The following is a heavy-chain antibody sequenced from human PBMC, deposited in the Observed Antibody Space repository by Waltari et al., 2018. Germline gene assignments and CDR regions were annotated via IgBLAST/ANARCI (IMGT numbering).Heavy chain of an antibody. D-gene: IGHD2-2*02. J-gene: IGHJ4*02. CDR3: AREDICRSTTCYTLDY. CDR1: GFTFSSYS. V-gene: IGHV3-30*01. Sequence: PASGFTFSSYSIHWVRQAPGKGLEWVALMSYDGSSKYYADSVKGRFTVSRDNSKNTVYLQLNSLRVEDTAVYYCAREDICRSTTCYTLDYWGLGTLVTVSS. CDR2: MSYDGSSK.